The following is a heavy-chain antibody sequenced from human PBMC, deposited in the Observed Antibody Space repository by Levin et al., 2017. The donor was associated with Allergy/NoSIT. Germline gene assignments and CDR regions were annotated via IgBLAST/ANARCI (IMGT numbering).Heavy chain of an antibody. D-gene: IGHD6-6*01. CDR1: GGSFSGYY. CDR2: INHSGST. J-gene: IGHJ2*01. V-gene: IGHV4-34*01. Sequence: SQTLSLTCAVYGGSFSGYYWSWIRQPPGKGLEWIGEINHSGSTNYNPSLKSRVTISVDTSKNQFSLKLSSVTAADTAVYYCARGRRRQLAKLGDWYFDLWGRGTLVTVSS. CDR3: ARGRRRQLAKLGDWYFDL.